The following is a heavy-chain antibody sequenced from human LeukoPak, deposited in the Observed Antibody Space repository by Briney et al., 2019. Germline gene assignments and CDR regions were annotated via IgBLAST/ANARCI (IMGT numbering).Heavy chain of an antibody. D-gene: IGHD2-21*01. J-gene: IGHJ4*02. Sequence: GGSLRLSCAASGFTFSNSWMGWVRQAPGKGLEWVANIKRDGGEKYYVESVKGRFTISRDNAENSLYLQMNSLRAEDTAVYYCARGLCGGDCYDYWGQGTLVTVSS. CDR2: IKRDGGEK. CDR1: GFTFSNSW. CDR3: ARGLCGGDCYDY. V-gene: IGHV3-7*01.